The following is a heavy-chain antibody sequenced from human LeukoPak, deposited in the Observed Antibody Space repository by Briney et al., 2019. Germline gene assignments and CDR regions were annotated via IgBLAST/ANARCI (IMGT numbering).Heavy chain of an antibody. CDR2: IMGGGGGT. J-gene: IGHJ4*02. CDR3: AKDACSSTSCYANYFDY. V-gene: IGHV3-23*01. D-gene: IGHD2-2*01. CDR1: GFTFSSYA. Sequence: GGSLRFSCEAPGFTFSSYAMSWVPKAPGKGLEWVSGIMGGGGGTDYADSVTGRFTISRDNSKNTLFLQMNSLRAEDTGVYYCAKDACSSTSCYANYFDYWAQGTLVTVSS.